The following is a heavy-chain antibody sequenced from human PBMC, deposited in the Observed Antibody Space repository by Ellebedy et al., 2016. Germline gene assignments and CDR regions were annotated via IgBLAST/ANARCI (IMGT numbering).Heavy chain of an antibody. CDR3: AREIPAYCGGDCPGLDWFDP. Sequence: SVKVSXXASGGTFSSYAISWVRQAPGQGLEWMGGIIPIFGTANYAQKFQGRVTITADESTSTAYMELSSLRSEDTAVYYCAREIPAYCGGDCPGLDWFDPWGQGTLVTVSS. J-gene: IGHJ5*02. CDR2: IIPIFGTA. V-gene: IGHV1-69*13. CDR1: GGTFSSYA. D-gene: IGHD2-21*01.